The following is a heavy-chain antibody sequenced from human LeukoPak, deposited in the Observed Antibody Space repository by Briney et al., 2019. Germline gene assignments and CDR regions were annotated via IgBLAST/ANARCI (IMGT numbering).Heavy chain of an antibody. CDR2: IYYSGST. CDR1: GGSISSGGYS. Sequence: PSETLSLTCTVSGGSISSGGYSWSWIRQHPGKGLEWIGYIYYSGSTYYNPSLKSRVTISVDTSKNQFSLKLSSVAAADTAVYYCARDLRPYRHLDVWGQGTTVTVSS. J-gene: IGHJ6*02. V-gene: IGHV4-31*03. CDR3: ARDLRPYRHLDV. D-gene: IGHD4-4*01.